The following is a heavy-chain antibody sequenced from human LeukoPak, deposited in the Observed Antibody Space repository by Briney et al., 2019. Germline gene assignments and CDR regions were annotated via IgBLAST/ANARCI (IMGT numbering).Heavy chain of an antibody. CDR1: DDSISTTTYY. J-gene: IGHJ6*03. V-gene: IGHV4-39*01. D-gene: IGHD6-13*01. CDR3: ARADYSSTWSHDYYYMDV. CDR2: IYYNGST. Sequence: SETLSLTCTVSDDSISTTTYYWGWIRQPPGKGLEYIGSIYYNGSTYYNPSLKSRFTVSIDTSKNQFSLRLNSVTAADTAVYYCARADYSSTWSHDYYYMDVWGKGTTVTVSS.